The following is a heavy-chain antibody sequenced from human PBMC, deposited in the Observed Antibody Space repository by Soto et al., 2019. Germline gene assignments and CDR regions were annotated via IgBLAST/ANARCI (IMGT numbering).Heavy chain of an antibody. Sequence: PGGSLRLSCAASGFTFSSYNMNWVRQAPGKGLEWVSSISSSRSYIYYADSVKGRFTVSRDNAKNSLYLQMNSLRAEDTAVYYCARDLVDYYDSSGYYGYDAFDIWGQGTMVTVSS. D-gene: IGHD3-22*01. V-gene: IGHV3-21*01. CDR3: ARDLVDYYDSSGYYGYDAFDI. J-gene: IGHJ3*02. CDR1: GFTFSSYN. CDR2: ISSSRSYI.